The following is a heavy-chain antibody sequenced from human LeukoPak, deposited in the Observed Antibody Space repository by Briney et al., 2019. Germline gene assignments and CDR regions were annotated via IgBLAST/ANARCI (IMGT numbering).Heavy chain of an antibody. D-gene: IGHD5-18*01. CDR2: ISGSGGST. CDR1: GFTFSSYA. J-gene: IGHJ4*02. Sequence: GASLRLSCAASGFTFSSYAMSWVRQAPGKGLEWVSAISGSGGSTHYADSVKGRFTISRDNSKNTLYLQMNSLRAEDTAVYYCAKDVTAMVPYYFDYWGQGTLVTVSS. CDR3: AKDVTAMVPYYFDY. V-gene: IGHV3-23*01.